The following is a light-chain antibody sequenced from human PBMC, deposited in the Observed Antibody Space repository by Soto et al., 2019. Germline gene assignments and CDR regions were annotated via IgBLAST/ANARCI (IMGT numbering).Light chain of an antibody. Sequence: QSVLTQPASVSASPGQSITISCTGTSSDVGGYNYVSWYQQHPGKAPKLMIYDVSNRPSGVSDRFSGSKSGNTASPTISGLQAEDEADYYCNSYTSSSTHVFGTGTKVTVL. CDR1: SSDVGGYNY. CDR2: DVS. J-gene: IGLJ1*01. V-gene: IGLV2-14*01. CDR3: NSYTSSSTHV.